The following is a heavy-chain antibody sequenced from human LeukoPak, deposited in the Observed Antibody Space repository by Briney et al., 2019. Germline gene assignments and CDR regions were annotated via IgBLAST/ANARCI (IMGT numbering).Heavy chain of an antibody. CDR2: INWNGGST. D-gene: IGHD3-10*01. CDR1: GFTFSSYG. V-gene: IGHV3-20*04. Sequence: GGSLRLSCAASGFTFSSYGMSWVRQAPGKGLEWVSGINWNGGSTGYADSVKGRFTISRDNAKNTLYLQMNSLRAEDTAVYYCARDSYYGSGGGLRAYYYYYYMDVWGKGTTVTISS. CDR3: ARDSYYGSGGGLRAYYYYYYMDV. J-gene: IGHJ6*03.